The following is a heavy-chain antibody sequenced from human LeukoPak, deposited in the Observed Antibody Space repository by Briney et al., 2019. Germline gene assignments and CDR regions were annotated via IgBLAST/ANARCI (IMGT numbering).Heavy chain of an antibody. V-gene: IGHV4-59*08. J-gene: IGHJ5*01. CDR1: GGSISSFY. CDR2: IYSSGST. D-gene: IGHD2-15*01. CDR3: PRQALSCRGRSCYPNWFDS. Sequence: KPSETLSLTCTVSGGSISSFYWSWIRQPPGKGLEWIGYIYSSGSTNYNPSLKSRVTISVDTSKNQLSLNLRSVTAADTALYSCPRQALSCRGRSCYPNWFDSWGQGILVTVSS.